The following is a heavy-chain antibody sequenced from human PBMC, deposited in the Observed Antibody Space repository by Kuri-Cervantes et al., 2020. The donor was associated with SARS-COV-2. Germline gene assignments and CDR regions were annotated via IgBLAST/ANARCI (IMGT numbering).Heavy chain of an antibody. J-gene: IGHJ4*02. CDR3: ARVSYDILTGYYLSPTFDY. CDR2: IYHSGST. CDR1: GGSISSDGYT. V-gene: IGHV4-30-2*01. Sequence: SQTLSLTCAVSGGSISSDGYTWSWIRQPPGKGLEWIGYIYHSGSTYYNPSLKSRVTISVDRSKNQFSLKLSSVTAADTAVYYCARVSYDILTGYYLSPTFDYWGQGTLVTVSS. D-gene: IGHD3-9*01.